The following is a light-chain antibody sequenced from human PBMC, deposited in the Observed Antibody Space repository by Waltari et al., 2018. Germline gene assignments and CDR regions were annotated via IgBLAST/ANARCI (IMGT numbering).Light chain of an antibody. J-gene: IGKJ1*01. V-gene: IGKV1-39*01. Sequence: DLQMTPSPSSLSASVGERVTITSRASENVNNYLNWYQQKPGKAPKLLIFRASTLQSGVPSRFSGSGSGTDYTFTISSLQSEDVATYYCQHNYGSPRTFGQGTKVEIK. CDR1: ENVNNY. CDR2: RAS. CDR3: QHNYGSPRT.